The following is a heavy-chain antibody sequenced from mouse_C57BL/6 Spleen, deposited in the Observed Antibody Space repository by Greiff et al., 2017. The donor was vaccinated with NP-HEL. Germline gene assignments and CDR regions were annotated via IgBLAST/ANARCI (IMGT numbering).Heavy chain of an antibody. V-gene: IGHV1-59*01. J-gene: IGHJ2*01. CDR2: IDPSDSYT. D-gene: IGHD2-4*01. CDR1: GYTFTSYW. Sequence: QVQLQQPGAELVRPGTSVKLSCKASGYTFTSYWMHWVKQRPGQGLEWIGVIDPSDSYTNYNQKFKGKATLTVDKSSSTAYMQLSSLTSEGSAVYYCARGGITTPFDYWGQGTTLTVSS. CDR3: ARGGITTPFDY.